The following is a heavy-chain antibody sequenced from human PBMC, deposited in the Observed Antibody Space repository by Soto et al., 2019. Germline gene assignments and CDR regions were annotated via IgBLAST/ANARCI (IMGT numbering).Heavy chain of an antibody. D-gene: IGHD6-19*01. CDR1: GFSLSTSEVG. J-gene: IGHJ5*02. V-gene: IGHV2-5*02. CDR3: AHAPGIAVTTNWFDP. Sequence: QITLKESGPTLVKPTQPLTLTCTFSGFSLSTSEVGVGWIRQPPGKALQWLALIYWDDDKRYSPSLKSRLTITKDTSKNPVVLTMTNMDPVDTATYYCAHAPGIAVTTNWFDPWGQGILVTVSS. CDR2: IYWDDDK.